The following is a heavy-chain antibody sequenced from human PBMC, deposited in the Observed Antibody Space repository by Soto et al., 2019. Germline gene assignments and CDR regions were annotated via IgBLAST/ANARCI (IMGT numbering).Heavy chain of an antibody. CDR1: GFTFSSPW. J-gene: IGHJ3*02. V-gene: IGHV3-74*01. CDR2: INGDGSST. Sequence: EVQLVESGGGLVQPGGSLRLSCAASGFTFSSPWMHWVRQAPGKGLVWVSRINGDGSSTTYADSVKGRFTISRDDAKTTLDLQMNALRAVATAVYCCARGLEEWGKPTLIWGQGTVVNVSS. CDR3: ARGLEEWGKPTLI. D-gene: IGHD3-16*01.